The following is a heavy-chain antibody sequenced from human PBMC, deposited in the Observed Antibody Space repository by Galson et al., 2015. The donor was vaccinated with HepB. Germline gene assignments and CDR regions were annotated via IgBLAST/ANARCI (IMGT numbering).Heavy chain of an antibody. CDR3: ARGRGGYCSGGSCPSWFDP. D-gene: IGHD2-15*01. Sequence: SVKVSCKASGYTFTSYDVNWVRQATGQGLEWMGWMNPNSGNRGYAQKFQGRVTMTRNTSITTAYMELSSLRSEDTAVYYCARGRGGYCSGGSCPSWFDPWGQGTLVTVSS. J-gene: IGHJ5*02. CDR1: GYTFTSYD. V-gene: IGHV1-8*01. CDR2: MNPNSGNR.